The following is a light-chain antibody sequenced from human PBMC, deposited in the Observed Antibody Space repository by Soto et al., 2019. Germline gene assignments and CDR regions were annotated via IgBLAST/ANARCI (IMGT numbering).Light chain of an antibody. V-gene: IGKV1-39*01. CDR2: AAS. CDR1: DNIGSN. Sequence: DIQLTQSPASLSASVGDRVTITCRASDNIGSNLNWYQHQTGTAPKLLIYAASSLQGGVPSRFSGSGYGTQFTLTISGLQTEDFATYYCQQSYKILTFXGGTKVDIK. CDR3: QQSYKILT. J-gene: IGKJ4*01.